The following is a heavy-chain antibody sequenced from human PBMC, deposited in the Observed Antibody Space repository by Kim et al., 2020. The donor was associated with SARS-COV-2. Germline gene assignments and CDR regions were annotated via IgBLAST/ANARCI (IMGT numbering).Heavy chain of an antibody. J-gene: IGHJ4*02. Sequence: ADALEGRFTISRDDAESSLYRQMNSLRAEDTAVYYCARDLKDTYMATTDFWGQGTLVTVSS. D-gene: IGHD5-12*01. CDR3: ARDLKDTYMATTDF. V-gene: IGHV3-21*01.